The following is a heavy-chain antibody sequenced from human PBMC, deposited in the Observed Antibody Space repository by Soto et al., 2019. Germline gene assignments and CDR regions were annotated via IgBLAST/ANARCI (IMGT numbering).Heavy chain of an antibody. J-gene: IGHJ4*02. CDR2: ISAYNGNT. V-gene: IGHV1-18*04. D-gene: IGHD6-13*01. CDR3: ARDLGIAAAGRPPALLGY. Sequence: ASVKVSCKASGYTFTSYGISWVRQAPGQGLEWMGWISAYNGNTNYAQKLQGRATMTTDTSTSTAYMELRSLRSDDTAVYYCARDLGIAAAGRPPALLGYWGQGTLVTVSS. CDR1: GYTFTSYG.